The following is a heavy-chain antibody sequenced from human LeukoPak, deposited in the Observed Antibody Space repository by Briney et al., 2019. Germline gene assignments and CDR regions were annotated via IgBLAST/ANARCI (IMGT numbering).Heavy chain of an antibody. CDR2: IIPIFGTA. J-gene: IGHJ6*03. V-gene: IGHV1-69*13. CDR3: ATQMGGYLRSTRTNYYYYMDV. D-gene: IGHD2-2*01. CDR1: GGTFSSYA. Sequence: GASVKVSCKASGGTFSSYAISWVRQAPGQGLEWMGGIIPIFGTANYAQKFQGRVTITADESTSTAYMELSSLRSEDTAVYYCATQMGGYLRSTRTNYYYYMDVWGKGTTVTISS.